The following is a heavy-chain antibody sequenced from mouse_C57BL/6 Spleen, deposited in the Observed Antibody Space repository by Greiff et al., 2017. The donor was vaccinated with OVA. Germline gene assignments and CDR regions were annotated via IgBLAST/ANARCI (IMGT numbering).Heavy chain of an antibody. D-gene: IGHD2-3*01. CDR2: IDPSDSYT. CDR1: GYTFTSYW. V-gene: IGHV1-69*01. CDR3: ARQGSDGYYDY. Sequence: QVQLKQPGAELVMPGASVKLSCKASGYTFTSYWMHWVKQRPGQGLEWIGEIDPSDSYTNYNQKFKGKSTLTVDKSSSTAYMQLSSLTSEDSAVYYCARQGSDGYYDYWGQGTTLTVSS. J-gene: IGHJ2*01.